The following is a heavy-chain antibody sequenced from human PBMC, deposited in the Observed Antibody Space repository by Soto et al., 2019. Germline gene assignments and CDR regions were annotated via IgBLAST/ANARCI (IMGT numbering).Heavy chain of an antibody. CDR1: GGSISSYY. CDR3: ASRITMVRGVIQPYGMDV. Sequence: SETLSLTCTVSGGSISSYYWSWIRQPPGKGLEWIGYIYYSGSTNYNPSLKSRVTISVDTSKNQFSLKLSSVTAADTAVYYCASRITMVRGVIQPYGMDVWGQGTTVTVSS. CDR2: IYYSGST. V-gene: IGHV4-59*08. J-gene: IGHJ6*02. D-gene: IGHD3-10*01.